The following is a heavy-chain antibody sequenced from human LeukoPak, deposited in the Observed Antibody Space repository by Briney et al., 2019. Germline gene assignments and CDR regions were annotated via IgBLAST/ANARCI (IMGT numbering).Heavy chain of an antibody. J-gene: IGHJ4*02. D-gene: IGHD2-15*01. Sequence: SETLSLTCTVSGYSISSGYYWGWIRQPPGKGLEWIGSIYHSGSTYYNPSLKSRVTISVDTSKNQFSLKLSSVTAADTAVYYCARRYCSGGSCIPDYWGQGTLVTVSS. CDR1: GYSISSGYY. V-gene: IGHV4-38-2*02. CDR3: ARRYCSGGSCIPDY. CDR2: IYHSGST.